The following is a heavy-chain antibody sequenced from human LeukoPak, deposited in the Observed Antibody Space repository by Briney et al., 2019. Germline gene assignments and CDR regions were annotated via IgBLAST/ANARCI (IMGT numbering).Heavy chain of an antibody. CDR2: IWYDGGNK. V-gene: IGHV3-33*06. D-gene: IGHD6-6*01. CDR1: GFTFSSYG. Sequence: GRSLRLSCAASGFTFSSYGMYWVRQAPGKGLEWVAVIWYDGGNKYYADSVKGRFTISRDNSKNTLYLQMNSLRAEDTAVYYCAKDGEYSSSPYYFDYWGQGTLVTVSS. J-gene: IGHJ4*02. CDR3: AKDGEYSSSPYYFDY.